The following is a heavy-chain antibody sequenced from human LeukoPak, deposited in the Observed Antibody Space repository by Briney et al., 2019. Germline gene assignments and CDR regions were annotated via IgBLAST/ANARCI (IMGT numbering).Heavy chain of an antibody. CDR1: GFTFSSYA. V-gene: IGHV3-23*01. Sequence: LTGGSLRLSCAASGFTFSSYAMTWVRQAPGKGLEWVSLISGSGVSTYYADSVKGRFTISRDNSKNTLYLQMNSLRAEDTAVYSCARDEAGREMPTGPWGQGTLVTVSS. J-gene: IGHJ5*02. CDR3: ARDEAGREMPTGP. CDR2: ISGSGVST. D-gene: IGHD5-24*01.